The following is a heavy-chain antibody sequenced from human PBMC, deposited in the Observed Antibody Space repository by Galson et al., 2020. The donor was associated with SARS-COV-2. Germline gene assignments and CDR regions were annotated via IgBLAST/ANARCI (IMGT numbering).Heavy chain of an antibody. J-gene: IGHJ4*02. Sequence: GGSLRLSCAASEFTFSSYSMNWVRQAPGKGLEWVSSISSSSSYIYYADSVKGRFTISRDNAKNSLYLQMNSLRAEDTAVYYCATDYDILTGYYGFAAFDYWGQGTLVTVSS. D-gene: IGHD3-9*01. CDR1: EFTFSSYS. CDR2: ISSSSSYI. V-gene: IGHV3-21*01. CDR3: ATDYDILTGYYGFAAFDY.